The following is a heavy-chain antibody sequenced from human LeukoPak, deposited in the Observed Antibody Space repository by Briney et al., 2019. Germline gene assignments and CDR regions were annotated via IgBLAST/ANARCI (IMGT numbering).Heavy chain of an antibody. V-gene: IGHV5-51*01. CDR1: GYSFTSYW. CDR3: ARSADYYDSSGYYFRGGAFDI. Sequence: GESLKISCKGSGYSFTSYWIGWVRQMPGKGLEWMGIIYPGDSDTRYSPSFQGQVTISADKSISTAYLQWSSLKASDTAMYYCARSADYYDSSGYYFRGGAFDIWGQGTMVTVSS. D-gene: IGHD3-22*01. J-gene: IGHJ3*02. CDR2: IYPGDSDT.